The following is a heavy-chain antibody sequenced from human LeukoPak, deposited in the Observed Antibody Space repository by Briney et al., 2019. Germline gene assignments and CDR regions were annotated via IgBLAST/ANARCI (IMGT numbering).Heavy chain of an antibody. CDR2: INHSGST. CDR3: ARGTMSYYFDY. D-gene: IGHD3-10*02. CDR1: GGSFSGYY. V-gene: IGHV4-34*01. J-gene: IGHJ4*02. Sequence: NPSETLSLTCAVYGGSFSGYYWSWIRQPPGKGLEWIGEINHSGSTNYNPSLKSRVTISVDTSKNQFSLKLSSVTAADTAVYYCARGTMSYYFDYWGQGTLVTVSS.